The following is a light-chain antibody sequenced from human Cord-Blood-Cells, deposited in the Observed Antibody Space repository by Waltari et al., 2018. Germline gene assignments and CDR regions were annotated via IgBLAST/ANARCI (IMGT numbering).Light chain of an antibody. Sequence: DIQMTQSPSTLPASVGDRVTITCRASQSISSWLAWNQQKPGKAPKLLIYDASSLESGVPSRCSGSGSGTEVTLTISSLQPDDFATYYCQQYNSYSPGTFGEGTKVEIK. CDR1: QSISSW. V-gene: IGKV1-5*01. CDR2: DAS. CDR3: QQYNSYSPGT. J-gene: IGKJ1*01.